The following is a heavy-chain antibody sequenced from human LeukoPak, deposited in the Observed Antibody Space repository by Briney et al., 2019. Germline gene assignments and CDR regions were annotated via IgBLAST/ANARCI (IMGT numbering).Heavy chain of an antibody. D-gene: IGHD3-9*01. CDR1: GFTFSSYS. CDR2: ISSSSSYI. Sequence: GGSLRLSCAASGFTFSSYSMNWVRQAPGKGLEWVSSISSSSSYIYYADSVKGQFTISRDNAKNSLYLQMNSLRAEDTAVYYCASCLYDILTGPLDYYYGMDVWGQGTTVTVSS. J-gene: IGHJ6*02. V-gene: IGHV3-21*01. CDR3: ASCLYDILTGPLDYYYGMDV.